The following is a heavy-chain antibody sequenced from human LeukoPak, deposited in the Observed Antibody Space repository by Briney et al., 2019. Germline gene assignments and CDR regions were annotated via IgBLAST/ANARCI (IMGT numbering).Heavy chain of an antibody. CDR3: ARRTGDSSSWTDAFDI. CDR1: GYSFTSYW. Sequence: HGESLKISCKGSGYSFTSYWIGWVRQMPGKGLEWMGIIYAGDSDTRYSPSFQGQVTISADKSISTAYLQWSSLKASDTAMYYCARRTGDSSSWTDAFDIWGQGTMVTVSS. J-gene: IGHJ3*02. D-gene: IGHD6-13*01. V-gene: IGHV5-51*01. CDR2: IYAGDSDT.